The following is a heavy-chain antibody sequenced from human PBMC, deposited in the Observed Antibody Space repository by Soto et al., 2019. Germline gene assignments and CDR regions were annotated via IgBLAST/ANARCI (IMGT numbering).Heavy chain of an antibody. D-gene: IGHD3-22*01. Sequence: GGSLRLSCAASGFTFSSYSMNWVRQAPGKGLEWVSYISSSSSTIYYADSVKGRFTISRDNAKNSLYLQMNSLRDEDTAVYYCARGPGRITMIVVPHRKVMGMDVWGQGTTVTVSS. CDR1: GFTFSSYS. V-gene: IGHV3-48*02. CDR2: ISSSSSTI. CDR3: ARGPGRITMIVVPHRKVMGMDV. J-gene: IGHJ6*02.